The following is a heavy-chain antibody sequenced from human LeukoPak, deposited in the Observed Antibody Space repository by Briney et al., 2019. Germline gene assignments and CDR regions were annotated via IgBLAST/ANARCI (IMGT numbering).Heavy chain of an antibody. CDR3: AMHYASSGFYYYLDY. J-gene: IGHJ4*02. Sequence: GGSLRLSCAASGFTFSSYVMSWVRQAPGEGPEWVSTISDSGSSTYYADSVKGRFTMSRDNSKNTLYLQINSLRAEDTAVYYCAMHYASSGFYYYLDYWGQGTLVTVSS. D-gene: IGHD3-22*01. V-gene: IGHV3-23*01. CDR2: ISDSGSST. CDR1: GFTFSSYV.